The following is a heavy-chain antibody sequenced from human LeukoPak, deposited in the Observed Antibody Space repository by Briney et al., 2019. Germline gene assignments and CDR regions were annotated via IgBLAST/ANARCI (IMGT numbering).Heavy chain of an antibody. D-gene: IGHD6-19*01. Sequence: GKSLKISCKGSGYSFIRYWSAWVRQMPGKGLEWMGIIYPDDSDTRYSPSFQGQVTITADKSISTAYLQWSSLKASDNAMYYCARQRRSSGWPNDYWGQGTLVTVSS. CDR2: IYPDDSDT. CDR1: GYSFIRYW. J-gene: IGHJ4*02. V-gene: IGHV5-51*01. CDR3: ARQRRSSGWPNDY.